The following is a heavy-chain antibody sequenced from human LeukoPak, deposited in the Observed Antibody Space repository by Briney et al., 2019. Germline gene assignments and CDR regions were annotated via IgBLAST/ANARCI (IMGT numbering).Heavy chain of an antibody. Sequence: PSETLSLTCAVSGYSITSAYWWGWIRQTPGRGLEWIGSLHHSGSTSYNPSLKSRVTISVATSKNQISLRLSSVTAADTAVYYRARVGGDDSTGHYSVDYWGQGTLVTVSS. D-gene: IGHD3-22*01. CDR3: ARVGGDDSTGHYSVDY. CDR2: LHHSGST. V-gene: IGHV4-38-2*01. CDR1: GYSITSAYW. J-gene: IGHJ4*02.